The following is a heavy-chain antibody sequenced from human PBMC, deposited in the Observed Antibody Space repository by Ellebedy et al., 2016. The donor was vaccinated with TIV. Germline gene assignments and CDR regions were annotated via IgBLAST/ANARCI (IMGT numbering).Heavy chain of an antibody. CDR3: ARGLWFGELLGDY. CDR2: INPNSGGT. D-gene: IGHD3-10*01. J-gene: IGHJ4*02. Sequence: ASVKVSXKASRYTFTSYDINWVRQATGQGLEWMGWINPNSGGTNYAQKFQGRVTMTRDTSISTAYMELSRLRSDDTAVYYCARGLWFGELLGDYWGQGTLVTVSS. CDR1: RYTFTSYD. V-gene: IGHV1-2*02.